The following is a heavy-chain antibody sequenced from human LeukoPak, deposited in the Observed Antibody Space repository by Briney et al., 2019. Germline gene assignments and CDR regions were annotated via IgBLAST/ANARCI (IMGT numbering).Heavy chain of an antibody. CDR1: GYTFTSYD. J-gene: IGHJ4*02. CDR2: MNPNSGNT. CDR3: ARDVLLWFGELSGDYSDY. D-gene: IGHD3-10*01. V-gene: IGHV1-8*01. Sequence: ASVKVSCKASGYTFTSYDINWVRQATGQGLEWMGWMNPNSGNTGYAQKFQGRVTMTRNTSISTAYMEPSSLRSEDTAVYYCARDVLLWFGELSGDYSDYWGQGTLVTVSS.